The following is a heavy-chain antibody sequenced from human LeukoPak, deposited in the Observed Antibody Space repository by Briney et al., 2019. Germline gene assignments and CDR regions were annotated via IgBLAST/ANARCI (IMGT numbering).Heavy chain of an antibody. J-gene: IGHJ4*02. Sequence: SETLSLTCIVSGGSISSSSYYWDWIRQAPGEGLEWIGNFYDSGNTRYNPSLKSRVTISVDASKNQFSLKLSSVTAADTAVYYCARAPWARGAYYDSSGSDYWGQGTLVTVSS. V-gene: IGHV4-39*07. CDR2: FYDSGNT. CDR1: GGSISSSSYY. D-gene: IGHD3-22*01. CDR3: ARAPWARGAYYDSSGSDY.